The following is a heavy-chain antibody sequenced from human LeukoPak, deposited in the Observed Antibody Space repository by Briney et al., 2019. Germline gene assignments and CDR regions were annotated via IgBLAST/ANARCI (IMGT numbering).Heavy chain of an antibody. CDR3: ARDVPQQCSSTICWVNYYYYYMDV. D-gene: IGHD2-2*01. V-gene: IGHV3-23*01. CDR2: ISGSGGST. J-gene: IGHJ6*03. CDR1: GFTFSSYA. Sequence: PGGSLRLSCAASGFTFSSYAMSWVRQAPGKGLEWVSAISGSGGSTYYADSVKGRFTISRDNAKNSLYLQMNSLRVEDTAVYYCARDVPQQCSSTICWVNYYYYYMDVWGRGTTVTVSS.